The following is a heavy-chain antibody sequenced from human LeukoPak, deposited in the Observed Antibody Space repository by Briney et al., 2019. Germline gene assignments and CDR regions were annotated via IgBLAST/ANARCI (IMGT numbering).Heavy chain of an antibody. CDR2: IYCSGST. CDR1: GCSISSYD. CDR3: ARVQCSPTAVVCYDSSGYYPVYFDY. J-gene: IGHJ4*02. V-gene: IGHV4-59*01. D-gene: IGHD3-22*01. Sequence: PSETLSLTCTVSGCSISSYDWSWLRQPPGKGLEWIGYIYCSGSTNYNPSLKSRVTISVDTSKSPFSLKLSSVAAADTAVYYCARVQCSPTAVVCYDSSGYYPVYFDYWGQGTLVTVSS.